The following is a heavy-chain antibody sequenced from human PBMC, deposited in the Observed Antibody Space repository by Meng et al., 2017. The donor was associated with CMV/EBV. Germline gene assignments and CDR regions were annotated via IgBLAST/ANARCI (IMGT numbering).Heavy chain of an antibody. Sequence: QVQRGQPGAEVKKPGGEVKVSCKASGYTVTDYYIHWLRQAPGQWLEGMGWINPNDDTKYAQNFQGRVTMTSDMSINTVYMELSRLTSDDTAVYYCARSSGWSRFDYWGLGTLVTVSS. V-gene: IGHV1-2*02. D-gene: IGHD6-19*01. CDR3: ARSSGWSRFDY. J-gene: IGHJ4*02. CDR2: INPNDDT. CDR1: GYTVTDYY.